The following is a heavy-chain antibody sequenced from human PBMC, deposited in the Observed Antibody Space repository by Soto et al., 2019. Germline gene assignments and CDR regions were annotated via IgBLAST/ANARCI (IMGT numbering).Heavy chain of an antibody. D-gene: IGHD2-15*01. Sequence: SETLSLTCTVSGGSISSYYWSWIRQPPGKGLEWIGYIYYSGSTNYNPSLKSRVTISVDTSKNQFSLKLSSVTAADTAVYYCARQGGGKTIRFDPWGQGTLVTVSS. V-gene: IGHV4-59*08. CDR1: GGSISSYY. CDR2: IYYSGST. CDR3: ARQGGGKTIRFDP. J-gene: IGHJ5*02.